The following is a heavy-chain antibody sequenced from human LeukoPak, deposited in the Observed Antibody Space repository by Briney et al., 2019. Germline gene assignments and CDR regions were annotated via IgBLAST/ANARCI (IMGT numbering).Heavy chain of an antibody. D-gene: IGHD3-16*01. J-gene: IGHJ4*02. CDR1: GGSISSYY. CDR2: IYYSGST. V-gene: IGHV4-59*12. CDR3: AKDRGQMTFLFDY. Sequence: SETLSLTCTVSGGSISSYYWSWIRQPPGKGLEWIGYIYYSGSTNYNPSLKSRVTISVDTSKNQFSLKLSSVTAADTAVYYCAKDRGQMTFLFDYWGQGTLVTVSS.